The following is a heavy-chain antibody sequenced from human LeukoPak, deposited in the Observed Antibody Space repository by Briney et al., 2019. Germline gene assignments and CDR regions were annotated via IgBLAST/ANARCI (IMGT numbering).Heavy chain of an antibody. CDR3: GKTDIYFNPIDY. J-gene: IGHJ4*02. Sequence: SGTLSLTCAVSGVSISSSEWWIWVRQPPGQGLEGIGEIHRAGRTRYNPSLKSRVTISMDYSKNQFPLKLTSVTAADTAIYYCGKTDIYFNPIDYWGPGSLVTVSS. D-gene: IGHD3-9*01. CDR1: GVSISSSEW. V-gene: IGHV4-4*02. CDR2: IHRAGRT.